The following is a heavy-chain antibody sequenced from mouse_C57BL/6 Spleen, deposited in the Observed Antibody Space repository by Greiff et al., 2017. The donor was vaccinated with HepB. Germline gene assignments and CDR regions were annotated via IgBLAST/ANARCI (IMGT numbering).Heavy chain of an antibody. CDR2: IYPSDSET. Sequence: VQLQQPGAELVRPGSSVKLSCKASGYTFTSYWMDWVKQRPGQGLEWIGNIYPSDSETHYNQKFKDKATLTVDKSSSTAYMQLSSLTSEDSAVYYCARGDGNYEGGFFAYGGQGTLVTVSA. D-gene: IGHD2-1*01. CDR1: GYTFTSYW. V-gene: IGHV1-61*01. J-gene: IGHJ3*01. CDR3: ARGDGNYEGGFFAY.